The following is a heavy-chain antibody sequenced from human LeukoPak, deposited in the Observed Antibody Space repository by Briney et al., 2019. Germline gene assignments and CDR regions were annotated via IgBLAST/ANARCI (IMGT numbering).Heavy chain of an antibody. CDR2: IYSGGST. CDR3: ARGRYTEYFDY. D-gene: IGHD5-24*01. V-gene: IGHV3-66*01. CDR1: GFTVSSNY. Sequence: PGGSLRLSCAASGFTVSSNYMSWVRQAPGKGLEWVSVIYSGGSTYYADSVKGRFTISRDNSKNTLYLQMNSLRAEDTAVYCCARGRYTEYFDYWGQGTLVTVSS. J-gene: IGHJ4*02.